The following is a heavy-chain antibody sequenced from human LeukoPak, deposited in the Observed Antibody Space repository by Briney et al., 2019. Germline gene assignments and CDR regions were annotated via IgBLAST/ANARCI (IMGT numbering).Heavy chain of an antibody. D-gene: IGHD2-15*01. CDR2: INAGNGNT. CDR3: AREYCSGGSCYFEDYFDY. V-gene: IGHV1-3*01. CDR1: GYTFTSYA. J-gene: IGHJ4*02. Sequence: GASVKVSCKASGYTFTSYAMHWVRQAPGQRLEWMGWINAGNGNTEYSQKFQGRVTITRDTSASTAYMELSSLRSEDTAVYYCAREYCSGGSCYFEDYFDYWGQGTLVTVSS.